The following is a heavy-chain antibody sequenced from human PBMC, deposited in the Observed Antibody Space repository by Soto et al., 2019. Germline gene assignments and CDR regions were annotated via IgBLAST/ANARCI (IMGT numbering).Heavy chain of an antibody. J-gene: IGHJ6*02. D-gene: IGHD2-15*01. CDR2: INAGNGNT. Sequence: GASVKVSCKASGYTFTSYSMHWVRHAPGQRLEWMGWINAGNGNTKYSQKFQGRVTITRDTSASTAYMELSSLRSEDTAVYYCARGYCSGGSCYYYYGMDVWGQGTTVTVSS. CDR1: GYTFTSYS. V-gene: IGHV1-3*01. CDR3: ARGYCSGGSCYYYYGMDV.